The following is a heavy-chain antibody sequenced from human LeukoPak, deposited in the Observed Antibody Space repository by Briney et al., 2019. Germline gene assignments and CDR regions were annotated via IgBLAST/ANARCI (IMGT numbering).Heavy chain of an antibody. CDR3: ARGLGFGELLRFDP. V-gene: IGHV4-39*07. CDR1: GGSISSRSYY. D-gene: IGHD3-10*01. Sequence: SETLSLTCTVSGGSISSRSYYWGWIRQPPGKGLEWIGSLHYSGSTYYNPSLKSRVTMTRDTSTSTVYMELSSLRSEDTAVYYCARGLGFGELLRFDPWGQGTLVTVSS. J-gene: IGHJ5*02. CDR2: LHYSGST.